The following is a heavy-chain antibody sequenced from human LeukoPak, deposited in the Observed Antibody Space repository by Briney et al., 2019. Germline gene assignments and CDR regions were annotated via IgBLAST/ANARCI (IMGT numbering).Heavy chain of an antibody. CDR2: INTNTGNP. V-gene: IGHV7-4-1*02. J-gene: IGHJ4*02. CDR1: GYTFTNYA. D-gene: IGHD2-2*02. Sequence: ASVKVSCKASGYTFTNYAMNWVRQAPGQGLEWMGWINTNTGNPTYAQGFTGRFVFSLDTSVSTAYLQISSLKAEDTAVYYCARASSYCSSTSCYTGGVDYWGQGTLVTVSS. CDR3: ARASSYCSSTSCYTGGVDY.